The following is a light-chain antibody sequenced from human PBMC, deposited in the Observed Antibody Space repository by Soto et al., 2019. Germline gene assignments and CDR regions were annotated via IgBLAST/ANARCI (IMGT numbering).Light chain of an antibody. V-gene: IGLV2-8*01. Sequence: QSALTQPPSASGSPGQSVTISCTGTSSDVGGYNYVSWYQQHPGKAPKLMIYDVIKRPSGVPDRFSGSKSGNTASLTVSGLQAEDEADYYCQSYDSSLSGLWVFGGGTKLTVL. CDR2: DVI. CDR1: SSDVGGYNY. J-gene: IGLJ3*02. CDR3: QSYDSSLSGLWV.